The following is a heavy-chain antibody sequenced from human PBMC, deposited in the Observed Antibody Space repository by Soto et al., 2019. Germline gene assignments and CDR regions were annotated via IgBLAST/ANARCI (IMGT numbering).Heavy chain of an antibody. Sequence: QVQLVESGGGVAQPGRSLRLSCAASGFTFSSYAMHWVRQAPGKGLEWVAVISYDGSNKYYADSVKGRFTISRDNSKKTVYLQMNSLRGEETAVYYCARGQGGVADYWGQGTLVTVSS. V-gene: IGHV3-30-3*01. D-gene: IGHD3-16*01. CDR2: ISYDGSNK. J-gene: IGHJ4*02. CDR1: GFTFSSYA. CDR3: ARGQGGVADY.